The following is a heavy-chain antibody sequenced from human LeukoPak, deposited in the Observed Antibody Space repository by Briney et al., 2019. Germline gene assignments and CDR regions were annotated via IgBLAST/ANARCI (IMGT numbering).Heavy chain of an antibody. V-gene: IGHV4-31*03. CDR1: GGSISSGGYY. CDR2: IYYSGRT. J-gene: IGHJ4*02. D-gene: IGHD6-6*01. Sequence: SQTLSLTCTVSGGSISSGGYYWSWIRQPPGKGLEWMGYIYYSGRTYYNPSLESRVIISLDTSKNQFSLKLSSVTAADTAVYYCARRSSSSGYSDYWGQGTLVSVSS. CDR3: ARRSSSSGYSDY.